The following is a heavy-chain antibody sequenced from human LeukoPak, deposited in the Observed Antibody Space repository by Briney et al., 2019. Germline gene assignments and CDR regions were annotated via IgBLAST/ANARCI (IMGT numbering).Heavy chain of an antibody. CDR1: GYTFTIYA. J-gene: IGHJ4*02. V-gene: IGHV7-4-1*02. CDR3: ARAGVGGKWLVFDY. Sequence: ASVKVSCKASGYTFTIYAMNWVRQAPGQGLEWMGWINTNTGNPTYAQGFTGRFVFSLDTSVSTAYLQISSLKAEDTAVYYCARAGVGGKWLVFDYRGQGTLVTVSS. D-gene: IGHD6-19*01. CDR2: INTNTGNP.